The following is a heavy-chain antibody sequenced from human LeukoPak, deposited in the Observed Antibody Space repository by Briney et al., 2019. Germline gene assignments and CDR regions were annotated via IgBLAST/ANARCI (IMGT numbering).Heavy chain of an antibody. J-gene: IGHJ3*02. CDR3: ATNRVGTYDRPFDI. Sequence: SETQSLTCIVSGGSINSHYWSWIRQTPGKGLEWIGDIHYTGTTKYNPSVKSRVTISIDTSKNQFSLELSSVTATDTAVYFCATNRVGTYDRPFDIWGQGTMVTVSS. D-gene: IGHD1-26*01. CDR2: IHYTGTT. V-gene: IGHV4-59*08. CDR1: GGSINSHY.